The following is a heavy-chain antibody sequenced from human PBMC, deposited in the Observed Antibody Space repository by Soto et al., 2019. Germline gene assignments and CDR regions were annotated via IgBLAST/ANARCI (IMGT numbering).Heavy chain of an antibody. CDR2: ISYDGSNK. D-gene: IGHD5-18*01. CDR3: ARDPAMVTLGYFDY. V-gene: IGHV3-30-3*01. J-gene: IGHJ4*02. Sequence: GGSLRLSCAASGFTFSSYAMHWVRQAPGKGLEWVAVISYDGSNKYYADSVKGRFTISRDNSKNTLYLQMNSLRAEDTAVYYWARDPAMVTLGYFDYWGQGTLVTVSS. CDR1: GFTFSSYA.